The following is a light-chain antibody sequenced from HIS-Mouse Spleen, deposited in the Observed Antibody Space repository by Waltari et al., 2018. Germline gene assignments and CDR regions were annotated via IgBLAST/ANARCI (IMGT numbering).Light chain of an antibody. CDR1: ALPKQY. Sequence: SYELTQPPSVSVSTGQTARITCSGDALPKQYAYWYQQKPGQAPVLVIYKDSERPSGIPERFSGSSSGTTVTLTISGVQAEDEADYYCQSADSSGTYVVFGGGTKPTVL. CDR3: QSADSSGTYVV. V-gene: IGLV3-25*03. J-gene: IGLJ2*01. CDR2: KDS.